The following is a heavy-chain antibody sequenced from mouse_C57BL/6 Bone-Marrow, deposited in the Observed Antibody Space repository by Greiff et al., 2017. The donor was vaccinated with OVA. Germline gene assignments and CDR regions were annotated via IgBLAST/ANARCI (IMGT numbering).Heavy chain of an antibody. Sequence: EVQLVESGGGLVKPGGSLKLSCAASGFTFSSYTMSWVRPTPEKRLEWVATLSGGGGNTYYPDSVKGRFTISRDNAKNTLYLQMSSLRSEDTALYYCARKAFYYYGMDYWGQGTSVTVSS. CDR2: LSGGGGNT. J-gene: IGHJ4*01. CDR1: GFTFSSYT. CDR3: ARKAFYYYGMDY. V-gene: IGHV5-9*01.